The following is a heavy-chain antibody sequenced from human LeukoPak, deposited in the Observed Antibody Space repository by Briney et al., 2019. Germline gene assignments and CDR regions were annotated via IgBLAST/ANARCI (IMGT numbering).Heavy chain of an antibody. CDR2: IYPGDSDT. J-gene: IGHJ4*02. D-gene: IGHD4-17*01. Sequence: GESLKISCKGSGYTFTYYWIAWVRQMPGKGLEWMGTIYPGDSDTKYSPSFQGQVTISDDKSISTAYLQWSSLKASDTAMYYCAARARDYGDFDFDYWGQGTMVTVSS. V-gene: IGHV5-51*01. CDR1: GYTFTYYW. CDR3: AARARDYGDFDFDY.